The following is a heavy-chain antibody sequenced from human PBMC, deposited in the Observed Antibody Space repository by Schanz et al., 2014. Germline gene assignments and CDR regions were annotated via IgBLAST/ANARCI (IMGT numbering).Heavy chain of an antibody. CDR1: GYTFVSYS. CDR2: INPSGGGA. Sequence: QVQLVQSGAEVKKPGASVKVSCKASGYTFVSYSMHWVRQAPGQGLEWMGIINPSGGGASYALRFQDRVTVTRDTSTDTAYLELTSLRSEDTAVYYCARGPSQGYSYGHNIGAYYYGMDVWGQGTTVTVSS. D-gene: IGHD5-18*01. J-gene: IGHJ6*02. V-gene: IGHV1-46*01. CDR3: ARGPSQGYSYGHNIGAYYYGMDV.